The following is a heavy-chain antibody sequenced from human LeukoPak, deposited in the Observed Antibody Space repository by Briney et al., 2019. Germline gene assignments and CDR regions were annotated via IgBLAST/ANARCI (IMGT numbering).Heavy chain of an antibody. CDR2: ISHSGST. Sequence: SETLSLTCAVYGGSFSGYYWTWIRQPPGKGLEWIGEISHSGSTNYNPSLKSRVTISVDTSKNQFSLRLSSVTAADTAVYYCARGYDSSGYYRFLDYGGQGALVTVSS. CDR1: GGSFSGYY. V-gene: IGHV4-34*01. CDR3: ARGYDSSGYYRFLDY. J-gene: IGHJ4*02. D-gene: IGHD3-22*01.